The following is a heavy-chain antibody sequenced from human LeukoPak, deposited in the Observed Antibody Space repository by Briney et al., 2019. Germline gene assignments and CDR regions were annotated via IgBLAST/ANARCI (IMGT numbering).Heavy chain of an antibody. Sequence: VASVKVSCKASGYTFIDYYLHWLRQAPGQGLEWMGRINPNRGDTKPAQKFQGRVTMTRDTSISVAYMELSSLQSDDTAVYYCARNPDEHWLDESENWYFDLWGSGTLVTVSS. V-gene: IGHV1-2*06. CDR1: GYTFIDYY. CDR2: INPNRGDT. D-gene: IGHD6-19*01. J-gene: IGHJ2*01. CDR3: ARNPDEHWLDESENWYFDL.